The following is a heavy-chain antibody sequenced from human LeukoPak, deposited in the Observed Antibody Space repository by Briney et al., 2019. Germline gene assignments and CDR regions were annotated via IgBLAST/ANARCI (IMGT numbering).Heavy chain of an antibody. CDR3: ARRTITMIVVVILYYYYYGMDV. V-gene: IGHV4-59*08. CDR2: IYYSGST. Sequence: TSETLSLTCTVSGGSISSYYWSWIRQPPGKGLEWIGYIYYSGSTNYNPSLKSRVTISVDTSKNQFSLKLSSVTAADTAVYYCARRTITMIVVVILYYYYYGMDVWGQGTTVTVSS. J-gene: IGHJ6*02. D-gene: IGHD3-22*01. CDR1: GGSISSYY.